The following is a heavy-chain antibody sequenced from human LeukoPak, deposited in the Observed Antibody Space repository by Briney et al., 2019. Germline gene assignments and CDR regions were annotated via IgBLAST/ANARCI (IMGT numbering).Heavy chain of an antibody. CDR2: ISGSGGST. J-gene: IGHJ4*02. CDR1: GFTFSTYA. V-gene: IGHV3-23*01. Sequence: PGGSLRLSCAASGFTFSTYAMNWVRQAPGKGLEWVSAISGSGGSTYYADSVKGRFTISRDNSKNTLYLQMNSLRAEDTAVYYCAKASPMIVVVSKHFDYWGQGTLVTVSS. CDR3: AKASPMIVVVSKHFDY. D-gene: IGHD3-22*01.